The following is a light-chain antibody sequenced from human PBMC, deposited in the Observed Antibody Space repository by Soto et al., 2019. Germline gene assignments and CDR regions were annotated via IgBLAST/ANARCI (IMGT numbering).Light chain of an antibody. J-gene: IGKJ1*01. CDR3: QQYNNSPPRT. CDR2: GSS. Sequence: DIQLTQSPGTLPLSPGERATLSCRASQTVSSTYLACYQQKPGQPPSLLLDGSSSKATGIPDSCSSRGAGTVFTLTISRLAPEYVAVYCYQQYNNSPPRTFGQGTKVDIK. CDR1: QTVSSTY. V-gene: IGKV3-20*01.